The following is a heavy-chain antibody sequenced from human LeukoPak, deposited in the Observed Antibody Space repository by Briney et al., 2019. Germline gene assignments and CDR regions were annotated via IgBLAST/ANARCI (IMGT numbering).Heavy chain of an antibody. CDR3: ARHGGSHTFDY. Sequence: SETLSLTCTVSGGSISGYYWSWIRQPPGKGLEWIGFISYSGGTNYNPSLKSRVTISVDTSKNQFSLKLNSVTAADTAVYYCARHGGSHTFDYWGQGTLVTVSS. J-gene: IGHJ4*02. V-gene: IGHV4-59*08. CDR2: ISYSGGT. D-gene: IGHD1-26*01. CDR1: GGSISGYY.